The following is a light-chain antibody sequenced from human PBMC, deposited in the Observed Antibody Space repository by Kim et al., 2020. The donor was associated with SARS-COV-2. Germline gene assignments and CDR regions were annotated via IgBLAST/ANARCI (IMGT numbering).Light chain of an antibody. CDR1: ESISTNL. CDR2: ATS. J-gene: IGKJ4*01. Sequence: SPGEGATLSCRASESISTNLLAWYQQLPGQAPRLLSFATSTRATGVPDRFSGSGSDTDFTLTISRLEPEDFAVYYCQQYDNAPLTFGGGTKVDIK. CDR3: QQYDNAPLT. V-gene: IGKV3-20*01.